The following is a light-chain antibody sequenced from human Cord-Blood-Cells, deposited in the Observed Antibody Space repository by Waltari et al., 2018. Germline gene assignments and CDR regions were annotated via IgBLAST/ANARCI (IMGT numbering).Light chain of an antibody. V-gene: IGLV2-14*01. CDR1: RSDVGGSNY. J-gene: IGLJ1*01. CDR3: SSYTSSSTYV. Sequence: QSALPQLASVSGSPGQSVTISRTGTRSDVGGSNYVSWYQQHPGKAPHLLIYDVSNRPSGVSNRFSGSKSGNTASLTISGLQAEDEADYYCSSYTSSSTYVFGTGTKVTVL. CDR2: DVS.